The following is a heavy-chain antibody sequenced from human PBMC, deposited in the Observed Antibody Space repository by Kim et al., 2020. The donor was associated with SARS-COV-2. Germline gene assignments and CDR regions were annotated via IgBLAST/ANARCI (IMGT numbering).Heavy chain of an antibody. CDR3: TTDLMDTAEAYYFDY. D-gene: IGHD5-18*01. J-gene: IGHJ4*02. Sequence: GGSLRLSCAASGFTFSNAWMSWVRHAPGKGLEWVGRIKSKTDGGTTYYAAPVKGRFTISRDDSKNTLYLQMNSLKTEDTAVYYCTTDLMDTAEAYYFDYWGQGTLVTVSS. CDR1: GFTFSNAW. V-gene: IGHV3-15*01. CDR2: IKSKTDGGTT.